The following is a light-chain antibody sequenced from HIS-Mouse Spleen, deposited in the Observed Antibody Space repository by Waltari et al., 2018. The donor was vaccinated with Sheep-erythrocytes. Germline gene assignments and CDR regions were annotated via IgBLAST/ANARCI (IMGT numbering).Light chain of an antibody. CDR3: CSYAGSSTPWV. V-gene: IGLV2-23*01. Sequence: QSALTPPASVSGSPGQSITISRTGTSSEFGRYNLVSWYQQNPGQAPKLMIYEGSKRPSGVSTRFSGSKSGNTASLTIAGLQAEDEADYYCCSYAGSSTPWVFGGGTKLTVL. CDR1: SSEFGRYNL. CDR2: EGS. J-gene: IGLJ3*02.